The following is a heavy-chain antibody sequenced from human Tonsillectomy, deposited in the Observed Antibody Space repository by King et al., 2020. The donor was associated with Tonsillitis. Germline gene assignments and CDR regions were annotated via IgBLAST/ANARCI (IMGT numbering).Heavy chain of an antibody. V-gene: IGHV4-61*02. CDR1: GGSISSDSYY. D-gene: IGHD1-26*01. J-gene: IGHJ5*02. Sequence: VQLQESGPGLVKPSQTLSLTCTVSGGSISSDSYYWSWIRQPAGKGLEWMGRIYTSGSTNYNPSLKSRVTMSVDTSKNQFSLKLSSVTAADTAVYYCARDSAPMGSWFDPWGQGTLVTVSS. CDR3: ARDSAPMGSWFDP. CDR2: IYTSGST.